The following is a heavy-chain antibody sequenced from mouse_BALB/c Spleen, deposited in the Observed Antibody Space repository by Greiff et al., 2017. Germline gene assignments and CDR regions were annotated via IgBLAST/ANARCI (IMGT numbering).Heavy chain of an antibody. J-gene: IGHJ3*01. D-gene: IGHD4-1*01. CDR3: ARFGTQAY. Sequence: VQLQQSGPELVKPGASVKISCKASGYAFSSSWMNWVKQRPGQGLEWIGRIYPGDGDTNYNGKFKGKATLTADKSSSTAYMQLSSLTSVDSAVYFCARFGTQAYWGQGTLVTVSA. CDR1: GYAFSSSW. CDR2: IYPGDGDT. V-gene: IGHV1-82*01.